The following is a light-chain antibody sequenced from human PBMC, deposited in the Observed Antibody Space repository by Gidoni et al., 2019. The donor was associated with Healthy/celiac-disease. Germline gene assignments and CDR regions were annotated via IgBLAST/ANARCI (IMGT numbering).Light chain of an antibody. V-gene: IGKV3-11*01. Sequence: ELVETPSPATLSLSPGERATLSCRASQSVSSYLAWYQHKPGQAPRLLIYDASNRATGIPARFSGSGSGTDFTLTISSLEPEDFAVYYCQPRSNWPRTFGQGTKVEIK. CDR3: QPRSNWPRT. J-gene: IGKJ1*01. CDR1: QSVSSY. CDR2: DAS.